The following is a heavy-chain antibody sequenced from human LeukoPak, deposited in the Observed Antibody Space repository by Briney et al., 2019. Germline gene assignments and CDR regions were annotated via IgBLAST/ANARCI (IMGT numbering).Heavy chain of an antibody. Sequence: GGSLRLSCAASGFTFSSYWMSWVRQAPGKGLEWVANIKQDGSEKYYVDSVKGRFTISRDNAKNSLYLQMDSLRAEDTAVYYCGNSMRGANFDYWGQGTLVTVSS. J-gene: IGHJ4*02. CDR3: GNSMRGANFDY. CDR2: IKQDGSEK. D-gene: IGHD2-15*01. CDR1: GFTFSSYW. V-gene: IGHV3-7*01.